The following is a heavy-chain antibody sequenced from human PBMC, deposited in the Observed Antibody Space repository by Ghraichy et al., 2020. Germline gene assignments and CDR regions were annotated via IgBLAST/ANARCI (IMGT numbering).Heavy chain of an antibody. D-gene: IGHD3-10*01. CDR3: GRDASYYGSGSLPDI. V-gene: IGHV4-34*01. Sequence: GSLSLTCAVHGGSFSRYYWTWIRQPPGKGLEWIGEINHGGSTNYNPSLKSRVIISIDTSERQLSLNLTSVTAADTAVYYCGRDASYYGSGSLPDIWGQGTLVTVSS. CDR1: GGSFSRYY. CDR2: INHGGST. J-gene: IGHJ4*02.